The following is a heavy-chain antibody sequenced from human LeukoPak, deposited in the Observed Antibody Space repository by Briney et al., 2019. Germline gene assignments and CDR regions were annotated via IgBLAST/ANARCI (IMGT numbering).Heavy chain of an antibody. V-gene: IGHV4-30-2*01. CDR3: AGHFLRHIVVGFDY. D-gene: IGHD2-21*01. Sequence: SETLSLTCAVSGGSISSGGYSWSWIRQPPGKGLEWIGYIYHSGSTYYNPSLKSRVTISVDRSKNQFFLKLSSVTAADTAVYYCAGHFLRHIVVGFDYWGQGTLVTVSS. J-gene: IGHJ4*02. CDR2: IYHSGST. CDR1: GGSISSGGYS.